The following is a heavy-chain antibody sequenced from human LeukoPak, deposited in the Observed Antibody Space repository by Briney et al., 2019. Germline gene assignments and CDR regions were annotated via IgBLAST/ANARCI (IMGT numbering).Heavy chain of an antibody. D-gene: IGHD4-23*01. CDR1: GGSISSGGYS. CDR3: ARGHGGNFDY. J-gene: IGHJ4*02. V-gene: IGHV4-30-2*01. CDR2: IYHSGST. Sequence: SETLSLTCAVSGGSISSGGYSWSWIRQPPGKGLEWIGYIYHSGSTYYNPSLKSRVTISVDRSKNQFSLQLNSVTPEDTAVYYCARGHGGNFDYWGQGTLVTVSS.